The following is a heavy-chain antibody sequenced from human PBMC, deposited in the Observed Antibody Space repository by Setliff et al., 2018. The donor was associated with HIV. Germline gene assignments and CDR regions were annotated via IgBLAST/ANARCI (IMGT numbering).Heavy chain of an antibody. CDR3: VRDLLWAFDM. Sequence: GGSLRLSCAASGFTFGSYRMNWVRQAPGKGLEWISYITKRADETHYADSVKGRFSISRDTAKNSLYLQMNSLRPEDTALYYCVRDLLWAFDMWGPGTMVTVSS. CDR2: ITKRADET. CDR1: GFTFGSYR. V-gene: IGHV3-21*05. D-gene: IGHD3-10*01. J-gene: IGHJ3*02.